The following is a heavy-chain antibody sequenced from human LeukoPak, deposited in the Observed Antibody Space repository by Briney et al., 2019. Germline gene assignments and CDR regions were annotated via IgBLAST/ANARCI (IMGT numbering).Heavy chain of an antibody. CDR2: ISGSGGST. V-gene: IGHV3-23*01. D-gene: IGHD2-8*01. CDR1: VFILSSFS. Sequence: GGSLRLSCAASVFILSSFSMTWVRQAPGKGPEWVSSISGSGGSTYHADSVKGRFTISRDNSKNTLYLQMNSLSADDTAVYYCAKDSRGSNVRASDYWGQGILVTVSS. J-gene: IGHJ4*02. CDR3: AKDSRGSNVRASDY.